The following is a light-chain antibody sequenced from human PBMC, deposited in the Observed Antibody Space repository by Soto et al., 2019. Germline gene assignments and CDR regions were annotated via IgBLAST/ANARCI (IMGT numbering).Light chain of an antibody. CDR3: SSYTTSHTRW. Sequence: QSVLTQPASVSGSPGQSITISCTATTSDVGGFDSVSWYQQHPGTAPRVIIYEVSNRPSGVSYRFSGSKSANTASLTISGLQADDEADYYCSSYTTSHTRWFGGGTKLTVL. CDR1: TSDVGGFDS. V-gene: IGLV2-14*01. CDR2: EVS. J-gene: IGLJ3*02.